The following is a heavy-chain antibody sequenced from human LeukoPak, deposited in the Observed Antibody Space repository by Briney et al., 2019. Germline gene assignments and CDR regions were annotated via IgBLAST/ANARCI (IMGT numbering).Heavy chain of an antibody. V-gene: IGHV3-7*01. Sequence: GGYLRLSCAASGFIFNNYWISWVRQAPGEGLEWVANIKQDGSEKYYVDSVKGRFTISRDNAKNSLYLQMNSLRAEDTAVYYCARQRRYCSGDNCYQRTFDYWGQGTLVTVSS. CDR1: GFIFNNYW. J-gene: IGHJ4*02. D-gene: IGHD2-15*01. CDR2: IKQDGSEK. CDR3: ARQRRYCSGDNCYQRTFDY.